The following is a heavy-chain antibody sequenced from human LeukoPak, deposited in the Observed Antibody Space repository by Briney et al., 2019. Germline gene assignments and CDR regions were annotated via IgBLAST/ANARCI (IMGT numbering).Heavy chain of an antibody. Sequence: GASVKVSCKASGYTFTGYYMHWVRQAPGQGLEWMGWINPNSGGTNYAQKFQGRVTMTRDTSISTAYMELSRLRSDDTAVYYCARVSYDILTGYPLQDYWGQGTLVTVSS. D-gene: IGHD3-9*01. CDR2: INPNSGGT. CDR3: ARVSYDILTGYPLQDY. CDR1: GYTFTGYY. V-gene: IGHV1-2*02. J-gene: IGHJ4*02.